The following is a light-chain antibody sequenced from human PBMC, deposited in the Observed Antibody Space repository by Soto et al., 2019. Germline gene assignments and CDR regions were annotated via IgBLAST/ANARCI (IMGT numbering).Light chain of an antibody. V-gene: IGKV1-5*01. J-gene: IGKJ1*01. CDR2: DAS. CDR3: LQFNTFPWT. Sequence: GDRVTITCRASQSISSWLAWYQQKPGKAPKLLIYDASSLESGVPSRFSGSGSGTEFTLTISSLQPDDFATYYCLQFNTFPWTFGQGTKVDIK. CDR1: QSISSW.